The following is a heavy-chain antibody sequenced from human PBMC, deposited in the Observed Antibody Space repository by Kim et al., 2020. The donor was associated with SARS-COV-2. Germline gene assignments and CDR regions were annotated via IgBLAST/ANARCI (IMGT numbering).Heavy chain of an antibody. CDR2: ISGSGGST. V-gene: IGHV3-23*01. CDR1: GFTFSSYA. Sequence: GGSLRLSCAASGFTFSSYAMSWVRQAPGKGLEWVSAISGSGGSTYYADSVKGRFTISRDNSKNTLYLQMNSLRAEDTAVYYCAKESGRSVGYCSSTSCYTFNRRYYYYYMDVWGKGTTVTVSS. J-gene: IGHJ6*03. CDR3: AKESGRSVGYCSSTSCYTFNRRYYYYYMDV. D-gene: IGHD2-2*02.